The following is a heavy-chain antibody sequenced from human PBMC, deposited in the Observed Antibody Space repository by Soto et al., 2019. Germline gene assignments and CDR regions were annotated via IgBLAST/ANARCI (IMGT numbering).Heavy chain of an antibody. CDR1: GGTFSSYA. CDR2: IIPIFGTA. Sequence: QVQLVQSGAEVKKRGSSVKVSCKASGGTFSSYAISWVRQAPGQGLEWMGGIIPIFGTANYAQKFQGRVTITADKSTSTAYMELSSLRSEDTAVYYCARGGGAAAGSEDYYYGMDVWGQGTTVTVSS. V-gene: IGHV1-69*06. J-gene: IGHJ6*02. D-gene: IGHD6-13*01. CDR3: ARGGGAAAGSEDYYYGMDV.